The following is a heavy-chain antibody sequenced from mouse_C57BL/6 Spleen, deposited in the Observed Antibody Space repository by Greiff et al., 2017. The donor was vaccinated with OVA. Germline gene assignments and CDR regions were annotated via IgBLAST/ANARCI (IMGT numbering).Heavy chain of an antibody. V-gene: IGHV6-6*01. CDR1: GFTFSDAW. Sequence: EVKLVESGGGLVQPGGSMKLSCAASGFTFSDAWMDWVRQSPEKGLEWVAEIRNKANNHATYYAESVKGRFTIYRDDSKSIVYLQMNSLRAEDTGIYYCTSATMVMDWFAYWGQGTLVTVSA. D-gene: IGHD2-2*01. CDR2: IRNKANNHAT. CDR3: TSATMVMDWFAY. J-gene: IGHJ3*01.